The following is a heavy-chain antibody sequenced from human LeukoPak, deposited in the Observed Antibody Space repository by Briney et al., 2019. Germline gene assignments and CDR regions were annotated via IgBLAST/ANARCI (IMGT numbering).Heavy chain of an antibody. CDR3: ARHLVAGWSRLYYFDY. CDR2: IYYSGST. J-gene: IGHJ4*02. CDR1: GGSISSSSYY. D-gene: IGHD6-19*01. V-gene: IGHV4-39*01. Sequence: SETLSLTCTVSGGSISSSSYYWGWIRQPPGKGLEWIGSIYYSGSTYYNPSLKSRVTISVDTSKNQFSLKLSSVTAADTAVYYCARHLVAGWSRLYYFDYWGQGTLVTVSS.